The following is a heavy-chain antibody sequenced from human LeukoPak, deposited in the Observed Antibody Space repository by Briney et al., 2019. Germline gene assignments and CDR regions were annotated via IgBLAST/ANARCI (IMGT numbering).Heavy chain of an antibody. CDR1: GGTFSSYA. D-gene: IGHD1-14*01. J-gene: IGHJ2*01. Sequence: SVKVSCKASGGTFSSYAISWVRQAPGQGLEWMERIIPIFGTANYAQKFQGRVTITTDESTSTAYMELSSLRSEDTAVYYCARDPPSGVWGRGTLVTVSS. V-gene: IGHV1-69*05. CDR2: IIPIFGTA. CDR3: ARDPPSGV.